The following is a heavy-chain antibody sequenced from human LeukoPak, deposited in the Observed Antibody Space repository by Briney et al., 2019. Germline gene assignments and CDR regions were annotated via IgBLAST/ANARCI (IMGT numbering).Heavy chain of an antibody. Sequence: ASVKVSCKASGYTFTDYYMHWVQQAPGKGLEWMGRVDPEDGETIYAEKFQGRVTITADTSTDTAYMELSSLRSEDTAVYYCATADIVVVPAAHHDAFDIWAKGQWSPSLQ. J-gene: IGHJ3*02. CDR2: VDPEDGET. CDR1: GYTFTDYY. V-gene: IGHV1-69-2*01. D-gene: IGHD2-2*01. CDR3: ATADIVVVPAAHHDAFDI.